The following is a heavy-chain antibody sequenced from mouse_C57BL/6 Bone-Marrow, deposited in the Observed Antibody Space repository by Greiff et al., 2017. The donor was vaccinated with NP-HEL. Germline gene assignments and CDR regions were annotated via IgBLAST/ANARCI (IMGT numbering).Heavy chain of an antibody. V-gene: IGHV5-4*01. D-gene: IGHD2-4*01. Sequence: EVQGVESGGGLVKPGGSLKLSCAASGFTFSSYAMSWVRQTPEKRLEWVATISDGGSYTYYPDNVKGRFTISRDNAKNNLYLQMSHLKSEDTAMYYCAREGYDYGAYWGQGTLVTVSA. J-gene: IGHJ3*01. CDR3: AREGYDYGAY. CDR1: GFTFSSYA. CDR2: ISDGGSYT.